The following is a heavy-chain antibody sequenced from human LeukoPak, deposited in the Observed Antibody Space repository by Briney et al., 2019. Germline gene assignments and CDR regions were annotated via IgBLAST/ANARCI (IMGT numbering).Heavy chain of an antibody. CDR3: AREGDYYYDRFYNWFDP. D-gene: IGHD3-22*01. V-gene: IGHV3-11*01. CDR2: ISSSGSTI. CDR1: GFTFSNYY. J-gene: IGHJ5*02. Sequence: GGSLRLSCAASGFTFSNYYMSWIRKAPGKGLEWVSYISSSGSTIYYADSVKGRLTISRDNAKNSLYLQMNSLRAEDTAVYYCAREGDYYYDRFYNWFDPWGQGTLVTVSS.